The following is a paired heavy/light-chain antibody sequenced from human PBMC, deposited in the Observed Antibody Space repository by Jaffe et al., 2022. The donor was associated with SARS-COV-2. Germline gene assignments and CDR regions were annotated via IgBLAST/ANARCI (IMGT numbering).Light chain of an antibody. CDR2: WAS. J-gene: IGKJ4*01. V-gene: IGKV4-1*01. CDR1: QSLLYSVNNKNY. Sequence: DIVMTQSPDSLAVSLGERATINCKSSQSLLYSVNNKNYLAWYQQKPGQPPKLLIYWASTRESGVPDRFSGSGSGTDFTLTISSLQAEDVAVYYCQQYYRTPPTFGGGTKVEIK. CDR3: QQYYRTPPT.
Heavy chain of an antibody. CDR2: IYASGTT. CDR1: GGSISSGNYY. V-gene: IGHV4-61*02. Sequence: QVQLQESGPGLLKPSQTLSLTCTVSGGSISSGNYYWSWIRQPAGKGLEWIGRIYASGTTTYNPSLKSRVTISVDTSNNQFSLKLSSVTAADTAVYYCARDRISGWPNWFDPWGQGTLVTVSS. J-gene: IGHJ5*02. CDR3: ARDRISGWPNWFDP. D-gene: IGHD6-19*01.